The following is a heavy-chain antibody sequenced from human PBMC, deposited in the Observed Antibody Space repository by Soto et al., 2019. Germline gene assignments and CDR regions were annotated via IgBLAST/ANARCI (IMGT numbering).Heavy chain of an antibody. CDR1: GASVSSGY. J-gene: IGHJ5*02. Sequence: QTQLQESGPGLVKPSETLSLTCTVSGASVSSGYWSWIRQPPGKGLEWIGFMYFGGSFNYNPSLTSRVTISVDASKNQSSRKVTSVTAADTAVYYCARSRYDTTGFAVDPWGQGILVTVSS. CDR3: ARSRYDTTGFAVDP. V-gene: IGHV4-59*02. CDR2: MYFGGSF. D-gene: IGHD3-22*01.